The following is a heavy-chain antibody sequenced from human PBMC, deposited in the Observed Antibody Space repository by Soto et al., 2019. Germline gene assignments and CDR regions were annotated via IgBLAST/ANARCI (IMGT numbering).Heavy chain of an antibody. V-gene: IGHV3-23*01. D-gene: IGHD2-21*02. CDR2: INIGGDTT. CDR1: GFTFINYA. CDR3: AKLLVTQMPYYYYGLDV. J-gene: IGHJ6*02. Sequence: WGSLKLSCGVSGFTFINYAIIFFRHSPCKWLEWVSAINIGGDTTYYADSVKGRFTMSRDNSKNTLYLQMNSLRAEDTAVYYCAKLLVTQMPYYYYGLDVWGQGTTVTVSS.